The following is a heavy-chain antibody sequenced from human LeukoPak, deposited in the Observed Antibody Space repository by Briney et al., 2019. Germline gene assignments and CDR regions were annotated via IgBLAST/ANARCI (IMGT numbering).Heavy chain of an antibody. Sequence: GGSLRLSCAVSGFTFSSYAMSWVRQAPGKGLEWVSAVSSSGGSTSYADSVKGRFTISRDNSKNTLYLQMNSLRAEGTAVYYCARRYCSSTSCSGPFDYWGQGTLVTVSS. D-gene: IGHD2-2*01. CDR3: ARRYCSSTSCSGPFDY. CDR1: GFTFSSYA. CDR2: VSSSGGST. J-gene: IGHJ4*02. V-gene: IGHV3-23*01.